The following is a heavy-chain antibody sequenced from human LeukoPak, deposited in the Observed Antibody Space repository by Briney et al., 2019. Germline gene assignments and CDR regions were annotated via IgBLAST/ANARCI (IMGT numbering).Heavy chain of an antibody. J-gene: IGHJ5*02. V-gene: IGHV4-31*03. CDR3: ARASYYYDSSAYYYLNWFDP. CDR2: SYYSETT. Sequence: PSETLSLTCTVSGGSISSGGYYWSWIRQHPGKGLEWIGYSYYSETTYYNPSLKSRVTISVDTSKNQFSLKLSSVTAADTALYYCARASYYYDSSAYYYLNWFDPWGQGTLVTVSS. CDR1: GGSISSGGYY. D-gene: IGHD3-22*01.